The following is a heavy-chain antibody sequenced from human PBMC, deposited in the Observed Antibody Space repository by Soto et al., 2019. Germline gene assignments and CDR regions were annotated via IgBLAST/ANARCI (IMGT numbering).Heavy chain of an antibody. CDR2: IRNEATGGTT. CDR3: TKWPANGQSNFDH. Sequence: GGSLRLTCTTSGFIFDDYAMTWVRQAPGKGLEFVAQIRNEATGGTTEYAASVRGRFTISRDASKRIAYLQMNSLRAEDTAVYYRTKWPANGQSNFDHWGQGTQVTVSS. J-gene: IGHJ4*02. CDR1: GFIFDDYA. V-gene: IGHV3-49*04. D-gene: IGHD5-12*01.